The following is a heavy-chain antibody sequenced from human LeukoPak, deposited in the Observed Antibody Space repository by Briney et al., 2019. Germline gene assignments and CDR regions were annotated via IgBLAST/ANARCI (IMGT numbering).Heavy chain of an antibody. D-gene: IGHD2-2*01. Sequence: SETLSLTCTVPGGSISSYYWSWIRQPPGKGLEWIGYIYYSGSTNYNPSLKSRVTISVDTSKNQFSLKLSSVTAADTAVYYCAREGSRGYCSSTSCPFDYWGQGTLVTVSS. V-gene: IGHV4-59*01. CDR1: GGSISSYY. CDR3: AREGSRGYCSSTSCPFDY. CDR2: IYYSGST. J-gene: IGHJ4*02.